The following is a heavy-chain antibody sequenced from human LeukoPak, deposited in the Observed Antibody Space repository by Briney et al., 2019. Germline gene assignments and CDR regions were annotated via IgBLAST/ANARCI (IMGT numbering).Heavy chain of an antibody. CDR3: SKGHSDYGTGFDL. V-gene: IGHV3-23*01. CDR1: GXTFTNYA. D-gene: IGHD5-12*01. CDR2: ISGSGTKT. J-gene: IGHJ4*02. Sequence: GGSLRLSCAASGXTFTNYAMTWVRQAPGKGLECVSVISGSGTKTYYADSVKGRFTISRDNSKNTVYLQMNSLRVDDTAVYYCSKGHSDYGTGFDLWGRGTLVTVSS.